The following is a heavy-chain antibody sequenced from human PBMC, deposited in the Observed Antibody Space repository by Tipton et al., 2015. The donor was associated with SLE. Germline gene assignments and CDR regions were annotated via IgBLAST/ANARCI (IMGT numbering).Heavy chain of an antibody. CDR1: GFSFSSFA. J-gene: IGHJ3*02. CDR2: LYSAGSS. CDR3: ARLRNIAFLEYNDAFDI. D-gene: IGHD3-3*02. Sequence: SLRLSCAVSGFSFSSFAMAWVRQAPGKGLEWVSILYSAGSSYQADSVRGRFSISRDTSKDTLYLQMHSLTAEDTAIYYCARLRNIAFLEYNDAFDIWGQGTMLTVSA. V-gene: IGHV3-23*03.